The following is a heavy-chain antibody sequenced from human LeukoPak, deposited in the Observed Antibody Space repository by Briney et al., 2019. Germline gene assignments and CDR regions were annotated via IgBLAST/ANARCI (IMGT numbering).Heavy chain of an antibody. CDR3: ASGYRTALDY. Sequence: SETLSLTCSVSGGSISSYYWSWIRQPPGKGLEWIGHSYNSGSTNYNPSLKSRVTISVDSSKNQFSLRLSSVTAADTAVYYCASGYRTALDYWGQGTLVTVSS. D-gene: IGHD2-2*03. V-gene: IGHV4-59*01. CDR2: SYNSGST. CDR1: GGSISSYY. J-gene: IGHJ4*02.